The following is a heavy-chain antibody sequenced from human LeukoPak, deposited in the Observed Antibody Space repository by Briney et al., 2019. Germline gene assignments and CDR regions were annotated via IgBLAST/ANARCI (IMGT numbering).Heavy chain of an antibody. CDR3: AREIAVAGFDY. CDR1: GFTFISYS. Sequence: GGSPRLSCAASGFTFISYSMHWVRQATGKGLEWVSAIGTAGDTYYPGSVKGRFTISRENAKNSLYLQMNSLRAEDTAVYYCAREIAVAGFDYWGQGTLVTVSS. V-gene: IGHV3-13*01. J-gene: IGHJ4*02. CDR2: IGTAGDT. D-gene: IGHD6-19*01.